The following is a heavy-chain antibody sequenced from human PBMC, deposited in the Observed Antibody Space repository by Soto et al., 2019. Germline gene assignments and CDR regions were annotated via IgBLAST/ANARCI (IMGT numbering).Heavy chain of an antibody. CDR3: ARTGQNSDHGDYGGDAFDI. Sequence: PSETLSLTCTVSSGSISTYYWSWIRQPPGKGLEWIGYIYYTGSTNYNPSHKTRVTISMDTSKNQYSLNLSSVTVADTAVYYCARTGQNSDHGDYGGDAFDIWGQGTMVTVSS. CDR2: IYYTGST. J-gene: IGHJ3*02. V-gene: IGHV4-59*08. CDR1: SGSISTYY. D-gene: IGHD4-17*01.